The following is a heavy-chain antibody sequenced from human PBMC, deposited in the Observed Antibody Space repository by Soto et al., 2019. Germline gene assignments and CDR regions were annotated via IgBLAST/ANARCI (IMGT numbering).Heavy chain of an antibody. CDR1: GFTFSSYW. D-gene: IGHD6-19*01. CDR2: IKQDGSEK. V-gene: IGHV3-7*01. J-gene: IGHJ4*02. Sequence: GGSLRLSCAASGFTFSSYWMSWVRQAPGKGLEWVANIKQDGSEKYYVDSVKGRFTISRDNAKNSLYLQMNSLRAEDTAVYYCAREGSGWFETEQGFDYWGKGTLVTVSS. CDR3: AREGSGWFETEQGFDY.